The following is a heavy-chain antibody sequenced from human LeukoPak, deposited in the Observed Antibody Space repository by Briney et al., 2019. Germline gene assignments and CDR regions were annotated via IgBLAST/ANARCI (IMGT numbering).Heavy chain of an antibody. CDR2: ISGGGGTT. CDR1: GFTFSNYA. Sequence: PGGSLRLSCTASGFTFSNYAVSWVRQAPGKGLEWVSAISGGGGTTYYADSVKGRLTISRDNSKNTLFLQISDVRAEATAVYYCAKDQKNQLVYGTFDSWGQGTLVTVSS. J-gene: IGHJ4*02. CDR3: AKDQKNQLVYGTFDS. V-gene: IGHV3-23*01. D-gene: IGHD1-1*01.